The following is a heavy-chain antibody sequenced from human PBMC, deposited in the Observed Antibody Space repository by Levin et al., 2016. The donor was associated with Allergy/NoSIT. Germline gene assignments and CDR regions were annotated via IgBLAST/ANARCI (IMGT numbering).Heavy chain of an antibody. D-gene: IGHD2-2*02. CDR2: IFYNGGT. V-gene: IGHV4-59*01. J-gene: IGHJ4*02. CDR1: GGSISPYY. CDR3: ARYTASSPKSLDY. Sequence: SETLSLTCTVSGGSISPYYWSWVRLPPGKGLEWIGWIFYNGGTSYNPSLRSRLTISVDTSKNHFSLKLTSVTAADTAVYYCARYTASSPKSLDYWGRGILVTVSS.